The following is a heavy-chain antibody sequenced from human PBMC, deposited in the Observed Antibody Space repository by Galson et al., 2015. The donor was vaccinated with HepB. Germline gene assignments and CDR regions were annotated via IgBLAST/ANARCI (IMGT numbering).Heavy chain of an antibody. CDR2: VYYTGTT. Sequence: ETLSLTCTVSGGSISGYYWSWIRQPPGQGLEWIGYVYYTGTTDYNPSLKNRVTMSVDTSKTQLSLKLTSVTAADTATYYCARDGGSGWSRTFDFWGQGIPVTVSS. J-gene: IGHJ4*02. CDR1: GGSISGYY. CDR3: ARDGGSGWSRTFDF. D-gene: IGHD6-19*01. V-gene: IGHV4-59*01.